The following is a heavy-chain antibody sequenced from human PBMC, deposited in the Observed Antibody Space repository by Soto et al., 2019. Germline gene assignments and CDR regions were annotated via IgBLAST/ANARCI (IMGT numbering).Heavy chain of an antibody. D-gene: IGHD3-10*01. V-gene: IGHV3-30*18. Sequence: GGSLRLSCAASGFTFSSYGMHWVRQAPGKGLEWVAVISYDGSNKYYADSVKGRFTISRDNSKNTLYLQMNSLGAEDTAVYYCAKDSPRVRGVTYGMDVWGQGTTVTVSS. CDR3: AKDSPRVRGVTYGMDV. J-gene: IGHJ6*02. CDR2: ISYDGSNK. CDR1: GFTFSSYG.